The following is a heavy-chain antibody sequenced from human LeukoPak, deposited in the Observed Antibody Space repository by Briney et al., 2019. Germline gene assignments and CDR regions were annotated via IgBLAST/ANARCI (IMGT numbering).Heavy chain of an antibody. CDR3: ARDGYSGYGFLDV. J-gene: IGHJ6*04. CDR2: TRNRANSYTT. V-gene: IGHV3-72*01. Sequence: GGSLRLSCAASGFTFSDHYMDWVRQAPGKGLEWVGRTRNRANSYTTEYAASVKGRFTISRDDSKNSLYLQMNSLKTEDTAVYYCARDGYSGYGFLDVWGKGTTVTVSS. D-gene: IGHD5-12*01. CDR1: GFTFSDHY.